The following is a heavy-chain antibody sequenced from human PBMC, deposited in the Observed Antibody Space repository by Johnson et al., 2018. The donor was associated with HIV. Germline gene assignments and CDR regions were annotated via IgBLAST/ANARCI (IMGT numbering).Heavy chain of an antibody. J-gene: IGHJ3*02. Sequence: EVQLVESGGGLVQPGGSLRLSCAASGFSVSSKYMSWVRQAPGKGLEWVSVIYSGGSTFYADYVKGRFTISRDNSGNTLYLQMDSLGVEDTAVYYCASTRLGAFDIWGQGTMVTVSS. V-gene: IGHV3-66*01. CDR2: IYSGGST. CDR1: GFSVSSKY. D-gene: IGHD6-6*01. CDR3: ASTRLGAFDI.